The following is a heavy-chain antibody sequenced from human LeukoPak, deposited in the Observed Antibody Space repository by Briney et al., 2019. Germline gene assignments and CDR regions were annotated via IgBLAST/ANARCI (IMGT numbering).Heavy chain of an antibody. D-gene: IGHD6-6*01. CDR1: GGSFIGYY. V-gene: IGHV4-34*01. CDR2: INHSGST. Sequence: SDTLSLTCAVYGGSFIGYYWSWIRHPPGKGLEWIGEINHSGSTNYNPSLKSRVTISVDTSKNQFSLKLSSVTAADTAVYYCARGPLGSSSDYWGQGTLVTVSS. J-gene: IGHJ4*02. CDR3: ARGPLGSSSDY.